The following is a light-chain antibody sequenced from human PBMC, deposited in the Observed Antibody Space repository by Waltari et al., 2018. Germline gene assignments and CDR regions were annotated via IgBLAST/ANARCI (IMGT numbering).Light chain of an antibody. CDR2: EVS. CDR3: SSYTTSSAPGF. V-gene: IGLV2-14*01. J-gene: IGLJ1*01. Sequence: QSALTQPASVSGSPGQSITISCTGTNSDIGSYNFVSWYQQHPNKVPKLVLYEVSNRPSGVSNSFSGSKAGNTAFLTISGLQAEDEAEYYCSSYTTSSAPGFFGTGTRVTVL. CDR1: NSDIGSYNF.